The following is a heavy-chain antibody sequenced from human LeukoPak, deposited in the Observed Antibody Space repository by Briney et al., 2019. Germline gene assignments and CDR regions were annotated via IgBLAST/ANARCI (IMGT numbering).Heavy chain of an antibody. V-gene: IGHV1-18*01. Sequence: WASVKVSCKASGYTDTSYGISLVRQAAGQGLEWMGWISGYNGNTKYAQKFQGRVTMTTDTSTSTAYMELRSLRSDDTAVYYCARDLRSGSLRYGMDVWGQGTTVTVSS. D-gene: IGHD3-3*01. J-gene: IGHJ6*02. CDR1: GYTDTSYG. CDR2: ISGYNGNT. CDR3: ARDLRSGSLRYGMDV.